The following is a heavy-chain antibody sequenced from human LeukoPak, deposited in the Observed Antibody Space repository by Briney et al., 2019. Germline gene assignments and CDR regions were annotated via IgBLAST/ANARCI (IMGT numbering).Heavy chain of an antibody. V-gene: IGHV4-61*01. CDR2: IYYSGNT. D-gene: IGHD6-13*01. Sequence: PSETLSLTCTVSGGSVSSGSYYWSWIRQPPGKGLEWIGYIYYSGNTNYNPSLKSRVTISVDTSKNQFSLKLSSVTAADTAVYYCARDGAAAGIRGFDPWGQGTLVTVSS. J-gene: IGHJ5*02. CDR1: GGSVSSGSYY. CDR3: ARDGAAAGIRGFDP.